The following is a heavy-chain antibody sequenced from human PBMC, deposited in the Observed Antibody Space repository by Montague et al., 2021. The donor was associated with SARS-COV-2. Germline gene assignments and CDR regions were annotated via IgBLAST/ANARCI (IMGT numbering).Heavy chain of an antibody. CDR1: GGSISSSSYY. V-gene: IGHV4-39*01. CDR2: IYCSGST. J-gene: IGHJ3*02. CDR3: ARFPTSDYYDSKAAPATPDAFDI. Sequence: SETLSLTCTVSGGSISSSSYYWGWIRQPPGKGLEWIGSIYCSGSTYYNPSLKSRVTISVDTSKNQFSLKLSSVTAADTAVYYCARFPTSDYYDSKAAPATPDAFDIWGQGTMVTVSS. D-gene: IGHD3-22*01.